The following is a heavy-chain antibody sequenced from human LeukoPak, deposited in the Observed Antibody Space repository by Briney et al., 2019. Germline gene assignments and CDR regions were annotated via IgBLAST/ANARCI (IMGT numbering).Heavy chain of an antibody. CDR1: GSSISYFY. D-gene: IGHD3-10*01. V-gene: IGHV4-4*07. J-gene: IGHJ4*02. CDR3: ARERAGILWFGESALGPFDY. CDR2: IYTSGST. Sequence: SETLSLTCTVSGSSISYFYWSWIRQPAGKGLEWIGRIYTSGSTNYNPSLKSRVTISVDTSKNQFSLKLSSVTAADTAVYYCARERAGILWFGESALGPFDYWGQGTLVTVSS.